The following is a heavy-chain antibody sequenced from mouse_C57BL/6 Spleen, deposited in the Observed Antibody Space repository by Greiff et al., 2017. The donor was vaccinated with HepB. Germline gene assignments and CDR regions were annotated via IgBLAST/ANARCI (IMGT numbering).Heavy chain of an antibody. Sequence: QVQLKQPGAELVKPGASVKLSCKASGYTFTSYWMQWVKQRPGQGLEWIGEIDPSDSYTNYNQKFKGKATLTVDTSSSTAYMQLSSLTSEDSAVYYCARAIADGLPMDYWGQGTSVTVSS. CDR1: GYTFTSYW. CDR2: IDPSDSYT. J-gene: IGHJ4*01. D-gene: IGHD2-3*01. CDR3: ARAIADGLPMDY. V-gene: IGHV1-50*01.